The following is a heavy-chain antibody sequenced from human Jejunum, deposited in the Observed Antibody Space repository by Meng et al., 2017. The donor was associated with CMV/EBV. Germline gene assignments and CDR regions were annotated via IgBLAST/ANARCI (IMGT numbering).Heavy chain of an antibody. CDR1: GFTFSSLN. CDR2: ISSSSRYI. V-gene: IGHV3-21*01. Sequence: EVQLVDCGGXLVKAGXSLRLSCIGSGFTFSSLNMNWVRQAPGKGLEWVSSISSSSRYINYADSVKGRFTISRDNAKNSLYLQMNSLRVEDTAIYYCARDIDHWGQGTMVTVSS. J-gene: IGHJ5*02. CDR3: ARDIDH.